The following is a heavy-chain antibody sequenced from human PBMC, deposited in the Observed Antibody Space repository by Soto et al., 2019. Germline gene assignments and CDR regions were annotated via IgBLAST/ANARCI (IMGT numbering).Heavy chain of an antibody. J-gene: IGHJ4*02. Sequence: QVQLQESGPGLVRPSQTLSLTCTVSGGSISGGGHYWGWIRQPPGKGLEWIGFMYYTGDTYYNPSLKSRLSISVDTYMNQFSLKLTSGTAADTAVYYCASSDPYYFFDYWGLGTLVTVSS. CDR3: ASSDPYYFFDY. D-gene: IGHD2-21*01. CDR1: GGSISGGGHY. CDR2: MYYTGDT. V-gene: IGHV4-31*03.